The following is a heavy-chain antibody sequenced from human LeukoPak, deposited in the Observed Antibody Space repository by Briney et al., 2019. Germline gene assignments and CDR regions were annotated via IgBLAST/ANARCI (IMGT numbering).Heavy chain of an antibody. CDR2: FDPEGGET. Sequence: ASVKVSCKVSGYTLTELSMHWVRQAPGKGLEWMGGFDPEGGETIYAQKFQGRVTMTEGTSTDTAYMELSSLRSEDTAVYYCAKTLSYSNGWVYWGQGTLVTVSS. CDR1: GYTLTELS. V-gene: IGHV1-24*01. D-gene: IGHD6-19*01. J-gene: IGHJ4*02. CDR3: AKTLSYSNGWVY.